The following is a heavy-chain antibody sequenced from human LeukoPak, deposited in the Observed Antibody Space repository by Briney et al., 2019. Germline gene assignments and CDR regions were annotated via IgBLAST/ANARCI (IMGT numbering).Heavy chain of an antibody. CDR3: ARESGYYYDSSGHYY. CDR1: GFTFSSYS. D-gene: IGHD3-22*01. Sequence: GGSLRLSCAASGFTFSSYSMNWVRQAPGKGLEWVSSISSSSSYIYYADSVKGRFTISRDNAKNSLYLQMNSLRAEDTAVYYCARESGYYYDSSGHYYWGQGTLVTVSS. J-gene: IGHJ4*02. CDR2: ISSSSSYI. V-gene: IGHV3-21*01.